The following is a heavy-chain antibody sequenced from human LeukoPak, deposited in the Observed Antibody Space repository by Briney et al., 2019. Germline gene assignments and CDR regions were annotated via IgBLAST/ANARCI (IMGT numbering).Heavy chain of an antibody. CDR1: GYTFTGYY. CDR2: INPNSGGT. CDR3: ARGRKPGWYLDY. J-gene: IGHJ4*02. V-gene: IGHV1-2*06. Sequence: ASVKVSCKASGYTFTGYYMHWVRQAPGQGLEWMGRINPNSGGTNYAQKFQGRVTMTRDTSISTAYMELCRLRSDDTAVYYCARGRKPGWYLDYWGQGTLVTVSS. D-gene: IGHD6-19*01.